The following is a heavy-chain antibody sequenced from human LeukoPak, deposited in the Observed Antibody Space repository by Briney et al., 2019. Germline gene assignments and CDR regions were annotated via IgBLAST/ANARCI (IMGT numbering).Heavy chain of an antibody. D-gene: IGHD2-2*01. V-gene: IGHV3-21*01. CDR3: ARDLVVVTTFYPDY. Sequence: PGGSLRLSCAASGFTFSSYSMNWVRQAPGKGLEWVSSISSSSSYIYYADSVKGRFTISRDNAKNSLYLQMNSLRAEDTAVYYCARDLVVVTTFYPDYWGQGTLATVSS. J-gene: IGHJ4*02. CDR1: GFTFSSYS. CDR2: ISSSSSYI.